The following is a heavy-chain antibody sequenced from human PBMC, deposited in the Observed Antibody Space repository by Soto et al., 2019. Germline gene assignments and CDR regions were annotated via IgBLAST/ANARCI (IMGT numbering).Heavy chain of an antibody. CDR3: ARALFYSDSDGYYFEFDY. CDR1: GFSLTDTRMG. D-gene: IGHD3-22*01. J-gene: IGHJ4*02. V-gene: IGHV2-26*01. Sequence: SGPTLVNPTETLTLTCSVSGFSLTDTRMGVSWIRQAPGKALEWLAHIISNDDKSYSTSLKSRLTISKDTSKSQVVLRMTNMDPVDTGRYYCARALFYSDSDGYYFEFDYWGPGTLVTVSS. CDR2: IISNDDK.